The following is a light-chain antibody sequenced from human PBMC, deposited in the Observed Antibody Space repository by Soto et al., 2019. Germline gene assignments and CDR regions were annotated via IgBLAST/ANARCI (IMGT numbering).Light chain of an antibody. CDR1: QSIGSTY. V-gene: IGKV3-20*01. J-gene: IGKJ1*01. Sequence: EILLTQSPGALSLSPGERATLSCRASQSIGSTYLAWYQQKPGQAPRLLIYGASSRATGISDRFSGSGSGTDFTLTISRLEPEDFAVYYCQQYGSSPWTFGQGTKVEIK. CDR2: GAS. CDR3: QQYGSSPWT.